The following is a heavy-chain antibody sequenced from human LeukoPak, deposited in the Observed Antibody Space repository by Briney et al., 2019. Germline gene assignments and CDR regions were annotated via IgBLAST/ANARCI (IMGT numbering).Heavy chain of an antibody. V-gene: IGHV4-39*07. J-gene: IGHJ4*02. CDR3: ARVVYYYESSGYYAAGRTFDY. CDR1: GGSLSSISYY. Sequence: SETLSLTCPVSGGSLSSISYYWGWIRQPPGKGLEWIGSTYYSGSTHYNPSLKRRVTISVATSKNQFSLKLSSVTAADTAVYYCARVVYYYESSGYYAAGRTFDYWGQGTLVTVSS. D-gene: IGHD3-22*01. CDR2: TYYSGST.